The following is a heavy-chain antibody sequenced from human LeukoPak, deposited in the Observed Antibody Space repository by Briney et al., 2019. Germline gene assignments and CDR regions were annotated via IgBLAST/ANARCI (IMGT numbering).Heavy chain of an antibody. CDR2: INPNSGGT. CDR1: GYTFTSYA. J-gene: IGHJ4*02. Sequence: ASVKVSCKASGYTFTSYAMNWVRQAPGQGLEWMGWINPNSGGTNYAQKFQGRVTMTRDTSISTAYMELSRLRSDDTAVYYCARDYGSSVIDYWGQGTLVTVSS. CDR3: ARDYGSSVIDY. V-gene: IGHV1-2*02. D-gene: IGHD2-2*01.